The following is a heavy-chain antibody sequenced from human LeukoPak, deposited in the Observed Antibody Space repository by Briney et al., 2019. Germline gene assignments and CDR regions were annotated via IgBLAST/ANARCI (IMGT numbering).Heavy chain of an antibody. Sequence: GGSLRLSCAASGFTFSSYGMHWVRQAPGKGLEWVAFIRYDGSNKYYADSVKGRFTISRGNSKNTLYLQMNSLRAEDTAVYYCAKDAGYCSSTSCYSAFDIWGQGTMVTVSS. CDR2: IRYDGSNK. CDR1: GFTFSSYG. D-gene: IGHD2-2*01. CDR3: AKDAGYCSSTSCYSAFDI. V-gene: IGHV3-30*02. J-gene: IGHJ3*02.